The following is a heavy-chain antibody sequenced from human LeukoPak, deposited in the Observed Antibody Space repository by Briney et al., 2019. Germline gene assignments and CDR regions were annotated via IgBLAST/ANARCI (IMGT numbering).Heavy chain of an antibody. CDR2: IYYSGST. D-gene: IGHD2-2*01. CDR3: ARDNSETSCCAFDI. CDR1: GGSISSSSYY. V-gene: IGHV4-39*07. Sequence: SETLSLTCTVSGGSISSSSYYWGWIRQPPGKGLEWIGSIYYSGSTYYNPSLKSRVTISVDTSKNQFSLKLSSVTAADTAVYYCARDNSETSCCAFDIWGQGTMVTVSS. J-gene: IGHJ3*02.